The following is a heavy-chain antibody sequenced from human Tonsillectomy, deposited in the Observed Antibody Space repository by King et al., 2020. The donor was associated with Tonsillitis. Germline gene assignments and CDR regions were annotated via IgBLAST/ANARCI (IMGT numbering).Heavy chain of an antibody. CDR2: TYYSGST. V-gene: IGHV4-59*08. CDR3: ARHGVLLWFGDILSFFDP. D-gene: IGHD3-10*01. J-gene: IGHJ5*02. CDR1: GGSINNYY. Sequence: VQLQESGPGLVKPSETLSLTCSVSGGSINNYYWSWIRQPPGKRLDWIGYTYYSGSTNYNPSLQSRDTISVDTSKNQFSLKLSSVTAADTAVYYCARHGVLLWFGDILSFFDPWGQGTLVTVSS.